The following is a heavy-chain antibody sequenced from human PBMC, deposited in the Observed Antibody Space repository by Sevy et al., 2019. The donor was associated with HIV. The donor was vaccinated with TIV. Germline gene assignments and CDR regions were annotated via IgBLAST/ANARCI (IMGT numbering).Heavy chain of an antibody. CDR3: AGDGIKRGYYYAMDV. CDR1: GDSISSGDSL. Sequence: SETLSLTCTVSGDSISSGDSLWSWIRQPAGRGLEWIGRIYASGRTMYNPSLKSRLTLSVDTSKNQFSLELTSVTAADTAVYYCAGDGIKRGYYYAMDVWGQGTPVTVSS. V-gene: IGHV4-61*02. CDR2: IYASGRT. D-gene: IGHD1-26*01. J-gene: IGHJ6*02.